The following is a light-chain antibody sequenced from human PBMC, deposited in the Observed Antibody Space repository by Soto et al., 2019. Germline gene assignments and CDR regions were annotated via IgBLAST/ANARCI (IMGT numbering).Light chain of an antibody. CDR2: DAS. CDR1: QSVTRY. Sequence: DIQMTQSPSTLSASVGDTVTITCRASQSVTRYLAWYQQKPGKAPKVLIYDASSLESGVPSRFSGSGSGTEFTLTISSLQPDDFATYYCQQYSSYSGTFGQGTKLEIK. V-gene: IGKV1-5*01. J-gene: IGKJ1*01. CDR3: QQYSSYSGT.